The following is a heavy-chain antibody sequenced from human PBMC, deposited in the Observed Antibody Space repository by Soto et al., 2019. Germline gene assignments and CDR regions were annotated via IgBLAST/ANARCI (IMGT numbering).Heavy chain of an antibody. CDR2: ISGSASHI. J-gene: IGHJ5*02. V-gene: IGHV3-21*01. CDR3: ARENEASSGWSDNWFDP. Sequence: GGSLRLSCAASGFTFSSYAMSWVRQAPGKGLEWVSAISGSASHINYADSVKGRFTISRDNAKNSLYLQMNSLRAEDTAVYYCARENEASSGWSDNWFDPWGQGTLVTVS. D-gene: IGHD6-19*01. CDR1: GFTFSSYA.